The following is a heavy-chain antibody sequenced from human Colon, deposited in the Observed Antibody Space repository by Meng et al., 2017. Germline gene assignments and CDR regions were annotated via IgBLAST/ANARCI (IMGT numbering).Heavy chain of an antibody. D-gene: IGHD3-22*01. Sequence: ASVKVSCKASGYTFTSYYMHWVRQAPGQGLEWMGIINPSGGSRSYAQKFQGRVTMTRDTSTSTVYMELSSRRSEDTAVYYCASSLGGGYYYDSSGYFRDAFDIWGQGTMVTVSS. CDR1: GYTFTSYY. V-gene: IGHV1-46*01. CDR3: ASSLGGGYYYDSSGYFRDAFDI. CDR2: INPSGGSR. J-gene: IGHJ3*02.